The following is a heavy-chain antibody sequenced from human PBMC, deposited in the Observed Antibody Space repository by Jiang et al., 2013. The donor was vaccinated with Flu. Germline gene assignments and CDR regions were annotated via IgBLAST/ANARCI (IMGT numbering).Heavy chain of an antibody. CDR1: GDSVSSNSAA. D-gene: IGHD6-13*01. CDR2: IYYRSKWYN. Sequence: QTLSLTCAISGDSVSSNSAAWNWIRQSPSRGLEWLGRIYYRSKWYNEYAVSVKSRIIINPDTPKNQFSLQLDSVTPEDTAVYYCAREVAAGWDYWGQGTLVTVSS. CDR3: AREVAAGWDY. V-gene: IGHV6-1*01. J-gene: IGHJ4*02.